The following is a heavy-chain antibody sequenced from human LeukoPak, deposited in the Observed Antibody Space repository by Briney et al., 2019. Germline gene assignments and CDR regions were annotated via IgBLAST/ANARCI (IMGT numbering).Heavy chain of an antibody. CDR2: INHSGST. CDR3: ARDGLPAAYDAFDI. CDR1: GGSFSGYY. V-gene: IGHV4-34*01. J-gene: IGHJ3*02. D-gene: IGHD2-2*01. Sequence: SETLSLXCAVYGGSFSGYYWSWIRQPPGKGLEWMGEINHSGSTNYNPSLKSRVTISVDTSKNQFSLKLSSVTAADTAVYYCARDGLPAAYDAFDIWGQGTMVTVSS.